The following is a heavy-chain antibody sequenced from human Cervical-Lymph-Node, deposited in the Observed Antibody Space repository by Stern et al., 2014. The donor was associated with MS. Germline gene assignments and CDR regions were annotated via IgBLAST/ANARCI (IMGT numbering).Heavy chain of an antibody. D-gene: IGHD1-26*01. CDR1: GFGLRRYA. Sequence: QLVESGGGVAQPGRSLRVSCAASGFGLRRYALHWVGQAPGKGLGWVALISYDGRDKYYTDSVKGRFTVSRDNSNNTVDLEMNSLRLEDTAVYYCAKGGSGSYLDWGQGSLVTVSS. J-gene: IGHJ4*02. CDR3: AKGGSGSYLD. V-gene: IGHV3-30*04. CDR2: ISYDGRDK.